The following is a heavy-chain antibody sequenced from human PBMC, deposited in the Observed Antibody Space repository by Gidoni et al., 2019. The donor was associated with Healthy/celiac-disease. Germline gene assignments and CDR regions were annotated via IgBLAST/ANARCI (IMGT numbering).Heavy chain of an antibody. J-gene: IGHJ4*02. Sequence: EVQLLESGGGLVQPGGSLRLSCAASGVPFSSHAMSWVRLAPGKGLEWVSAIGGSGGGRNYSDSMKGRFTISRDKSKNTQYLQMNSLRAEETAVYYCAKDQKWLRLRVGYFDYWGQGTLVTVSS. CDR2: IGGSGGGR. CDR1: GVPFSSHA. D-gene: IGHD5-12*01. CDR3: AKDQKWLRLRVGYFDY. V-gene: IGHV3-23*01.